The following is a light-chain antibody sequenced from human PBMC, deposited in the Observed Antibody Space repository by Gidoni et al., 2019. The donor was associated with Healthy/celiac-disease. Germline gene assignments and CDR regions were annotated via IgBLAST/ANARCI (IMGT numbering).Light chain of an antibody. CDR2: AAS. J-gene: IGKJ3*01. CDR1: QGISSY. CDR3: QQYYSYPLFT. V-gene: IGKV1-8*01. Sequence: AIRMTQSPSSLSASTGDRVTITCRASQGISSYLAWYQQKPGKAPKLLIYAASTLQSGVPSRLSGSGSGTDFTLTISCLQSEDFATYYCQQYYSYPLFTFGPGTKVDIK.